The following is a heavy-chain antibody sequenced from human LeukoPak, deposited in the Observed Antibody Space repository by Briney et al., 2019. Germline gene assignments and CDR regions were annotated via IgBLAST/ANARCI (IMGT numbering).Heavy chain of an antibody. CDR3: SRARVRGVIITGLGY. CDR1: GFTFSGYV. Sequence: GGSLRLSCAASGFTFSGYVISWVRQAPGKGPQWVADISGSGGSTFYADSVKGRFSVSRDNSKNMVYLQLNSLRAEDTAVYYCSRARVRGVIITGLGYWGQGTLVTVSS. V-gene: IGHV3-23*01. CDR2: ISGSGGST. D-gene: IGHD3-10*01. J-gene: IGHJ4*02.